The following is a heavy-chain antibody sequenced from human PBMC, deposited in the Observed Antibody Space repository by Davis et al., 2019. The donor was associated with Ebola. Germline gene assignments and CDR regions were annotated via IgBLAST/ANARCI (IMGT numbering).Heavy chain of an antibody. CDR1: GFSLSTSGMC. D-gene: IGHD4-17*01. V-gene: IGHV2-70*01. J-gene: IGHJ6*02. CDR3: ARFTTVTTGTYYYYYGMDV. Sequence: SGPTLVKPTQTLTLTCTFPGFSLSTSGMCVSWIRQPPGKALEWLALIDRDDDKYYSTSLKTRLTISKDTSKNQVVLTMTNMDPVDTATYYCARFTTVTTGTYYYYYGMDVWGQGTTVTVSS. CDR2: IDRDDDK.